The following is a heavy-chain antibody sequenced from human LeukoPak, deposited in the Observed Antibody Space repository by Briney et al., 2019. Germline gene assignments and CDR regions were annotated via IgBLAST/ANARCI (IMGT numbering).Heavy chain of an antibody. CDR3: ARGNDDSSSWPYYYYGMDV. V-gene: IGHV3-30-3*01. CDR2: ISYDGSNK. J-gene: IGHJ6*02. Sequence: GGSLRLPCAASGFTFSSYAMHWVRQAPGKGLEWVAVISYDGSNKYYADSVKGRFTISRDNSKNTLYLQMNSPRAEDTAVYYCARGNDDSSSWPYYYYGMDVWGQGTTVTVSS. D-gene: IGHD6-13*01. CDR1: GFTFSSYA.